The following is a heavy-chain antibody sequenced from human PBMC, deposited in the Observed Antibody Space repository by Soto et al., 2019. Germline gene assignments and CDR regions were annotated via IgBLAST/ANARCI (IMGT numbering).Heavy chain of an antibody. V-gene: IGHV2-5*02. D-gene: IGHD1-26*01. CDR1: GFSLTTDRVG. J-gene: IGHJ4*02. Sequence: QITLKESGPTLVKPTQTLTLTCTFSGFSLTTDRVGVGWIRQPPGEALELLAVIYWDDSKTYRPSLESRLTITKDTSKNQVALTMTNMDSLDTATYYCAHAYGGRSLYWGQGTLVTVSS. CDR2: IYWDDSK. CDR3: AHAYGGRSLY.